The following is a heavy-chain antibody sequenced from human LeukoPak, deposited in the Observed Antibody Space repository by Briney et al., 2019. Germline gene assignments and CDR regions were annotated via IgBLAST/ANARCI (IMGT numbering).Heavy chain of an antibody. V-gene: IGHV3-53*05. CDR1: GFTVSSNY. Sequence: GGSLRLSCAASGFTVSSNYMSWVRQAPGKGLEWVSVIYSGGSTYYADSVKGRFTISRDNSKNTLYLQMNSLRAEDTAVYYCASTPKRRDGYRHYWGQGTLVTVSS. J-gene: IGHJ4*02. CDR2: IYSGGST. D-gene: IGHD5-24*01. CDR3: ASTPKRRDGYRHY.